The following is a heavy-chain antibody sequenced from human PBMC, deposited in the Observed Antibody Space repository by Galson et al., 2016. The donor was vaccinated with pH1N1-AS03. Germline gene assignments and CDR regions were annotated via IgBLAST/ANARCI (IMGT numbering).Heavy chain of an antibody. CDR2: MSPGSGGA. CDR1: GYTFTNYD. Sequence: SVKVSCKASGYTFTNYDINWVRQATRQGFEWMGWMSPGSGGAGYAQKFQGRVAMTRNTAITTAYMELSGLTPEDTATYYRATSGRKNMNYFDNSGSWGQGTLVSVSS. V-gene: IGHV1-8*02. D-gene: IGHD6-19*01. CDR3: ATSGRKNMNYFDNSGS. J-gene: IGHJ5*02.